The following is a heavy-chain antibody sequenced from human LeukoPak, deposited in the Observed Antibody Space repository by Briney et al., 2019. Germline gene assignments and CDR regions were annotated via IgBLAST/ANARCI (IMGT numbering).Heavy chain of an antibody. V-gene: IGHV3-15*01. CDR1: GFTFSNAW. CDR2: IKSKTDGGTT. D-gene: IGHD1-26*01. CDR3: TTRSKWELLDY. J-gene: IGHJ4*02. Sequence: MPGGSLRLSCAASGFTFSNAWMSWVRQAPGKGLEWVGRIKSKTDGGTTDYAAPVKGRFTISRDDSKDTLYLQMNSLKTEDTAVYYCTTRSKWELLDYWGQGTLVTVSS.